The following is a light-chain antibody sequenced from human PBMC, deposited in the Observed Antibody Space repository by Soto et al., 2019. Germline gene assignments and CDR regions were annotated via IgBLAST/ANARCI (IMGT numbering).Light chain of an antibody. CDR2: DNN. Sequence: QSVLTQPPSVSAAPGQTVTISCSGSSSNIGNNYVSWYQHLPGTAPKVLIYDNNKQPSGIPDRFSGSKSGTSATLGITGLQTGDEGDYYCGTWDTSLSAVVFGGGTKLTVL. CDR1: SSNIGNNY. CDR3: GTWDTSLSAVV. J-gene: IGLJ2*01. V-gene: IGLV1-51*01.